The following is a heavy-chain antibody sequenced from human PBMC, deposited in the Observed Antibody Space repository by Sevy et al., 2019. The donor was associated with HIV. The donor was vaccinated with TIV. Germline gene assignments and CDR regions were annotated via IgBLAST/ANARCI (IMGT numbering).Heavy chain of an antibody. D-gene: IGHD2-8*01. J-gene: IGHJ4*02. CDR2: IYYSGNT. Sequence: SETLSLTCSVSSGSIGNYYWYWIRQPPGRGLEWLGLIYYSGNTNYNPSLKSRVTMSIDTSKNQFSLGLSSLTAADTAVYYCAREGCTRPHDYWGQGTLVTVSS. CDR1: SGSIGNYY. CDR3: AREGCTRPHDY. V-gene: IGHV4-59*12.